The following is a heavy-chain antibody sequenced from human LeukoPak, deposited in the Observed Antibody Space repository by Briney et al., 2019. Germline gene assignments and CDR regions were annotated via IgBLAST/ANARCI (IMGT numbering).Heavy chain of an antibody. Sequence: ASVKVSCKASGYTFTSYGISWVRQAPGQGLEWMGWISAYNGNTNYAQKLQGRVTMTTDTSTSTAYMELRSLRSDDTAVYYCAREVSGYSYGSIRGPGSYYYYYMDVWGKGTTVTVSS. D-gene: IGHD5-18*01. J-gene: IGHJ6*03. CDR3: AREVSGYSYGSIRGPGSYYYYYMDV. CDR1: GYTFTSYG. CDR2: ISAYNGNT. V-gene: IGHV1-18*01.